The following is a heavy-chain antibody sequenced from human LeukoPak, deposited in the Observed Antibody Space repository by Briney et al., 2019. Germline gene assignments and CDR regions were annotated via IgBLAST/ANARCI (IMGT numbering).Heavy chain of an antibody. CDR2: ISSSGHLA. CDR3: AKYFASGSYYKLPH. V-gene: IGHV3-23*01. CDR1: GFAFSSFA. Sequence: PGGSLRLSCAASGFAFSSFAISWVRQAPGRGLEWVAGISSSGHLAFYADSVQGRFSVSRDNSKNTLYLQMNSLRAEDTAVYYCAKYFASGSYYKLPHWGQGTLVTVSS. D-gene: IGHD3-10*01. J-gene: IGHJ1*01.